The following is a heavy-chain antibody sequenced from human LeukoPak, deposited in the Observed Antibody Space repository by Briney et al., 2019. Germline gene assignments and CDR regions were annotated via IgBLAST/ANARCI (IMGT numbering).Heavy chain of an antibody. Sequence: SETLSLTCAVSGGSISSSNWWSWVRQPPGKGLEWIGEIYHSGSTNYNPSLKSRVTISVDTSKNQFSLKLSSVTAAGTAVYYCARGGSSGWFSSMGYWGQGTLVTVSS. CDR2: IYHSGST. D-gene: IGHD6-19*01. V-gene: IGHV4-4*02. CDR1: GGSISSSNW. CDR3: ARGGSSGWFSSMGY. J-gene: IGHJ4*02.